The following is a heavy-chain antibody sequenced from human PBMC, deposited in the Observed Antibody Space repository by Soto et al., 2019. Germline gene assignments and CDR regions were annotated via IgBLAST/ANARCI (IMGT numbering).Heavy chain of an antibody. D-gene: IGHD1-26*01. Sequence: GESLKISGKDFGDTFTTFWIAWVREMPGKGLEWIGTIFLGDSNTIYNPSFEGQVTISVDKSVSTAYLQWSSLKASDTAMYYCAKRKNKVGAPFDSWGQGTLVTVSS. CDR3: AKRKNKVGAPFDS. V-gene: IGHV5-51*01. CDR1: GDTFTTFW. CDR2: IFLGDSNT. J-gene: IGHJ4*02.